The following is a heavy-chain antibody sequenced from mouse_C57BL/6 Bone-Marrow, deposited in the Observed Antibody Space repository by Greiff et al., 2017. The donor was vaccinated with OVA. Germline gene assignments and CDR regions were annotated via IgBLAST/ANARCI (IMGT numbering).Heavy chain of an antibody. CDR3: AKGIYYGYDVAWCAY. CDR1: GYPFTSSW. Sequence: QVQLQQPGAALVRPGPSVQLSCKASGYPFTSSWMHWVKQRPGQGLEWIGVIDPADSYTNYNQKFKGKATLTVETSSITVYMQLSSVTSDDSAVYYCAKGIYYGYDVAWCAYWGQGTLVTVSA. D-gene: IGHD2-2*01. CDR2: IDPADSYT. V-gene: IGHV1-59*01. J-gene: IGHJ3*01.